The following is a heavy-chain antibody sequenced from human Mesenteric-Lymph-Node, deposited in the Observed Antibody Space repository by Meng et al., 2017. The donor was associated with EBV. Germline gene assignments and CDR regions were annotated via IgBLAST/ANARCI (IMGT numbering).Heavy chain of an antibody. CDR3: ARILVGESSGYFLDY. J-gene: IGHJ4*02. Sequence: GPLQESGSGLGEPTGTLSLSWGVSCVSVTSSHLWSWFRQTPGKGLDWIGEMSHSGSSNYNPCLNNRVTMSVEKSKNRVFLQLSSVTAADTAMYYCARILVGESSGYFLDYWGQGILVTVSS. CDR1: CVSVTSSHL. D-gene: IGHD3-22*01. V-gene: IGHV4-4*02. CDR2: MSHSGSS.